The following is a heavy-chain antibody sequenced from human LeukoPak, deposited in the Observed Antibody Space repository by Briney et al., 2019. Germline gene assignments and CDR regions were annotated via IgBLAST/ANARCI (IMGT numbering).Heavy chain of an antibody. V-gene: IGHV3-23*01. CDR1: GVTFSDYA. CDR3: AKDIAQGYTLGSIEQDY. J-gene: IGHJ4*02. CDR2: ISESGDGT. Sequence: PGGSLRLSCAASGVTFSDYAMSWVRQAPGKGLEWVSAISESGDGTYYADSMKGRYTISRDNAKNTLYLQINSLRAEDTAIYYCAKDIAQGYTLGSIEQDYWGQGTLDTVSS. D-gene: IGHD5-18*01.